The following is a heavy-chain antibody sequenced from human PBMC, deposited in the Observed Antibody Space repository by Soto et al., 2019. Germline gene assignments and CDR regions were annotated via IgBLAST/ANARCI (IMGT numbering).Heavy chain of an antibody. D-gene: IGHD3-3*01. CDR3: ARARKNYDFWSGYDYYYYYYMDV. V-gene: IGHV3-33*01. CDR2: IWSDGSNK. J-gene: IGHJ6*03. CDR1: GFTFSSYG. Sequence: QVQLVESGGGVVQPGRSLRLSCAASGFTFSSYGMHWVRQAPGKGLEWVAVIWSDGSNKYYADSVKGRFTISRDNSKNTLYLQMNSLRAEDTAVYYCARARKNYDFWSGYDYYYYYYMDVWGKGTTVTVSS.